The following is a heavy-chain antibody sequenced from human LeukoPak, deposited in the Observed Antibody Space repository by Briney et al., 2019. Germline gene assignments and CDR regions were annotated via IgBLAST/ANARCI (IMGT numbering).Heavy chain of an antibody. CDR2: ISSSSSYI. CDR1: GFTFSSYS. CDR3: AKDNSYSGSVY. J-gene: IGHJ4*02. Sequence: RGSLRLSCAASGFTFSSYSMNWVRQAPGKGLEWVSSISSSSSYIYYADSVKGRFTISRDNAKNTLYLQMDSLRAGDTAVYYCAKDNSYSGSVYWGQGTLVTVSS. D-gene: IGHD1-26*01. V-gene: IGHV3-21*04.